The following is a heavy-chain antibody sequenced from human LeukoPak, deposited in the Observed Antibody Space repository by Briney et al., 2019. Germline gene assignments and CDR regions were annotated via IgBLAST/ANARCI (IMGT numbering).Heavy chain of an antibody. CDR1: GFTFSNYW. V-gene: IGHV3-66*01. CDR2: IYSGGST. Sequence: PGGSLRLSCAASGFTFSNYWMSWVRQAPGKGLEWVSVIYSGGSTYYADSVKGRFTISRDNSKNTLYLQMNSPRAEDTAVYYCARELIGWSSWYYYGMDVWGQGTTVTVSS. J-gene: IGHJ6*02. D-gene: IGHD6-13*01. CDR3: ARELIGWSSWYYYGMDV.